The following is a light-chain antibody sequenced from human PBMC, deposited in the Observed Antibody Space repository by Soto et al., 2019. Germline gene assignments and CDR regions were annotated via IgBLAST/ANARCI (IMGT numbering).Light chain of an antibody. CDR3: SSYISASTRV. J-gene: IGLJ1*01. CDR2: EVT. Sequence: QSALTQPASVSGSPGQSITISCTGTSSDVGGYNYVSWYQQYPGRAPKLLISEVTNRPSGVSNRFSGSKSGNTASLTISGLQPEDEADYYCSSYISASTRVFGTGTKVTVL. V-gene: IGLV2-14*01. CDR1: SSDVGGYNY.